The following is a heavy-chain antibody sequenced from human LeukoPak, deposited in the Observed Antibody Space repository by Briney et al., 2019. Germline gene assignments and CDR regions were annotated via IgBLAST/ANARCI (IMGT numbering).Heavy chain of an antibody. CDR2: INSDGRST. V-gene: IGHV3-74*01. CDR1: GFTFSRYY. Sequence: PGGSLRLSCAASGFTFSRYYMQWVRQAPGKGLVWVSRINSDGRSTTYADSVRGRFTVSRDNAKNTLYLQMNSLKVEDTAMYYCTRVFVGDEYSSSGYWGQGTLVTVSS. D-gene: IGHD6-13*01. CDR3: TRVFVGDEYSSSGY. J-gene: IGHJ4*02.